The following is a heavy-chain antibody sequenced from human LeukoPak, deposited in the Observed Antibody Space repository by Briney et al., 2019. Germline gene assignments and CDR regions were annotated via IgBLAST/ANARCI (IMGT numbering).Heavy chain of an antibody. J-gene: IGHJ5*02. CDR2: IRSKAYGATT. D-gene: IGHD6-13*01. V-gene: IGHV3-49*02. CDR3: TRAPSAIAAAGKVWFDP. Sequence: GESLKISCKGSGYSFTNYWIGWVRQMPGKGLEWVGLIRSKAYGATTEYAASVKGRFTISRDDSKSITYLQMNYLKTEDTAVYYCTRAPSAIAAAGKVWFDPWGQGTLVTVSS. CDR1: GYSFTNYW.